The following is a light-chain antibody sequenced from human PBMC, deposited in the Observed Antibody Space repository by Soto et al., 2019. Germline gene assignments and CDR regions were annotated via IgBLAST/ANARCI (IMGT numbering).Light chain of an antibody. J-gene: IGKJ5*01. Sequence: DIQMTQSPSTLSAFVGDRVTITCRASQSISSWLAWYQQKPGKAPKLLIYDASSLESGVPSRFSGSGSGTNFTLTISSLQPEDFAAYYCQQSYSAPITFGQGTRLEIK. CDR1: QSISSW. CDR2: DAS. CDR3: QQSYSAPIT. V-gene: IGKV1-5*01.